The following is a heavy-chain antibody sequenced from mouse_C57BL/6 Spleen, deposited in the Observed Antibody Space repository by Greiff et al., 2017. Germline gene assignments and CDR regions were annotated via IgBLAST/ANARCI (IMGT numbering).Heavy chain of an antibody. V-gene: IGHV1-18*01. D-gene: IGHD1-1*01. CDR1: GYTFTDYN. Sequence: EVQLQQSGPELVKPGASVKIPCKASGYTFTDYNMDWVKQSHGKSLEWIGDINPNNGGTIYNQKFKGKATLTVDKSSSTAYMELRSLTSEDTAVYYCARGNYYGSSYPAWFAYWGQGTLVTGSA. CDR2: INPNNGGT. J-gene: IGHJ3*01. CDR3: ARGNYYGSSYPAWFAY.